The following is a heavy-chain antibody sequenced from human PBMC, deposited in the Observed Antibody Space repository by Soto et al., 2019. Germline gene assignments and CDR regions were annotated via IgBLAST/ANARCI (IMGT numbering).Heavy chain of an antibody. D-gene: IGHD2-2*01. CDR1: GGSISSYY. CDR3: AREGRYCSSTSCYGAFDI. Sequence: ETLSLTCTVSGGSISSYYWSWIRQPPGKGLEWIGYIYYSGSTNYNPSLKSRVTISVDTSKNQFSLKLSSVTAADTAVYYCAREGRYCSSTSCYGAFDIWGQGTMVTVSS. V-gene: IGHV4-59*01. CDR2: IYYSGST. J-gene: IGHJ3*02.